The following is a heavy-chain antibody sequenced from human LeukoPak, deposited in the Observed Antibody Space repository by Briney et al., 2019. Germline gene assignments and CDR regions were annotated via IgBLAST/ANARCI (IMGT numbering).Heavy chain of an antibody. CDR3: ARRTAVAGWFDP. CDR1: GGSISSSSYY. Sequence: PSETLSLTCIVSGGSISSSSYYWGWIRQPPGKGLEWIGSIYYSGSTYYNPSLKSRVTISVDTSKNQFSLKLSSVTAADTAVYYCARRTAVAGWFDPWGQGTLVTVSS. V-gene: IGHV4-39*01. CDR2: IYYSGST. D-gene: IGHD6-19*01. J-gene: IGHJ5*02.